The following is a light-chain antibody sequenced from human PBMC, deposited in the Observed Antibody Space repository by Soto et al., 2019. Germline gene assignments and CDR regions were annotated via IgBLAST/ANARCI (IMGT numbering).Light chain of an antibody. Sequence: EVTLTQSPGTVSLSPGETATLSCGASRPLLRGYLAWYQQRPGLAPRLIIYDVSKRATGIPDRFTGSGSGTEFTLSISGVEPEDFAVNYCQNYDGSWTFGQGTKVEIK. CDR2: DVS. CDR1: RPLLRGY. J-gene: IGKJ1*01. CDR3: QNYDGSWT. V-gene: IGKV3D-20*01.